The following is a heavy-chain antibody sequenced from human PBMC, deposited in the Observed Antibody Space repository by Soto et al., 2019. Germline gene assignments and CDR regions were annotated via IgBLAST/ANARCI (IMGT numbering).Heavy chain of an antibody. CDR1: GGFISSGDYY. CDR3: ARARRYTSSWFWFDP. D-gene: IGHD6-13*01. Sequence: PSETLSLTCTVSGGFISSGDYYWSWIRQHPGKGLEWIGYIYNTGSTDYSPSLKSRLTMSVDTAKNQFSLKLTSVTAADAAVYFCARARRYTSSWFWFDPWGQGTPVT. J-gene: IGHJ5*02. CDR2: IYNTGST. V-gene: IGHV4-31*03.